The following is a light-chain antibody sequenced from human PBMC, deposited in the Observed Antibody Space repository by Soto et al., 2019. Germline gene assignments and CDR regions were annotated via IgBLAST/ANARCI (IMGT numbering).Light chain of an antibody. Sequence: QSVLTQPASVSGSPGQSITISCTGTSSDVGGYNYVSWYQQHPGKAPKLIIYEGTNRPSGVSHRFSGSKSGNMASLTISGLQAEDEADYYCNSYRTSNTHPYVFGTGTKVTVL. CDR2: EGT. CDR1: SSDVGGYNY. V-gene: IGLV2-14*01. CDR3: NSYRTSNTHPYV. J-gene: IGLJ1*01.